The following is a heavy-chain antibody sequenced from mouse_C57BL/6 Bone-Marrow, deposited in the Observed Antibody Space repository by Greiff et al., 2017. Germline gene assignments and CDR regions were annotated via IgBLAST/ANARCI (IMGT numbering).Heavy chain of an antibody. D-gene: IGHD2-3*01. J-gene: IGHJ2*01. CDR2: IDPEIGDT. V-gene: IGHV14-4*01. Sequence: VQLKESGAELVRPGASVKLSCTASGFNIKDDYLHWVKQRPEQGLEWIGWIDPEIGDTEYASKFQGHATITSDTSSHTAYLQLSSLTSEDTAVYYCSSFDGNYFDFWGQGTPLTGAS. CDR1: GFNIKDDY. CDR3: SSFDGNYFDF.